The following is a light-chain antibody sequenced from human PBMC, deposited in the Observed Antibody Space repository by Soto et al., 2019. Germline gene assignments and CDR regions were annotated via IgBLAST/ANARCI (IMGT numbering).Light chain of an antibody. CDR3: ATWDDSLSGVE. J-gene: IGLJ3*02. Sequence: QSVLTQPPSTSGTPGQRVTIPCSGSGSNIGRNSVTWYQRLPGAAPKLLVYRNNHRPSGVPERFSGSKSGISASLAISDLQSEDEADYYCATWDDSLSGVEFGGGTQLTVL. V-gene: IGLV1-44*01. CDR2: RNN. CDR1: GSNIGRNS.